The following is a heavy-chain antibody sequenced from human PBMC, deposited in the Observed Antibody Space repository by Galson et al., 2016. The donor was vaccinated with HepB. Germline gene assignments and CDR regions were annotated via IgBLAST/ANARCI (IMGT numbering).Heavy chain of an antibody. V-gene: IGHV4-4*02. J-gene: IGHJ4*02. Sequence: SETLSLTCAVSGASISSDHWWTWVRQFPGRGLEWIGEIFHTGLIRYNPSLKSRVTISVDKSQNQFSLRLNSVTAADTAVYYCVTVRAGCSSTCCYFDSWGQGTLVTVSS. CDR1: GASISSDHW. CDR3: VTVRAGCSSTCCYFDS. CDR2: IFHTGLI. D-gene: IGHD2-2*01.